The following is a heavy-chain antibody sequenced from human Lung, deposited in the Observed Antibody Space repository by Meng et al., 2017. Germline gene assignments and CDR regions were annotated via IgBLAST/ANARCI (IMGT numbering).Heavy chain of an antibody. CDR2: ISSSST. D-gene: IGHD2-15*01. V-gene: IGHV3-21*01. CDR1: GFTFSSYS. Sequence: EVQLGDSGGGLVKSGGSLRLSCAASGFTFSSYSMNWVRQAPGKGLEWVSSISSSSTYADSVKGRFTISRDNAKNSLYLQMNSLRAEDTAVYYCARGRVVVAATPSDYWGQGTLVTVSS. CDR3: ARGRVVVAATPSDY. J-gene: IGHJ4*02.